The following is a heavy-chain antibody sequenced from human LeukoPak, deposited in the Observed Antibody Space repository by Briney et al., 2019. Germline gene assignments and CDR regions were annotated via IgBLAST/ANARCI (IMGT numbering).Heavy chain of an antibody. D-gene: IGHD3-16*01. CDR3: ASGATSWAHMDV. Sequence: SETLSLTCTVSGGSISPYYWNWIRQPPGKGLEWIGYIYYSGTTNYNPSLKSRVTISVDTSKNQFSLKLSSVTAADTAVYYCASGATSWAHMDVWGEGTTVTVSS. V-gene: IGHV4-59*01. J-gene: IGHJ6*03. CDR2: IYYSGTT. CDR1: GGSISPYY.